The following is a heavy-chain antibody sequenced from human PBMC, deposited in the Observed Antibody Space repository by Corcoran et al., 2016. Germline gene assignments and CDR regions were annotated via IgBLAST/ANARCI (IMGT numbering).Heavy chain of an antibody. V-gene: IGHV5-51*01. CDR2: ISPGESDS. Sequence: EVQLVQSGAEVKRPGESLKISCKASGYRFTSYWIGWVRQMPGKGLEWVGIISPGESDSRYSPSFQGQVTISSDKSINTAYLQWSSLKASDTAIYYCARHSSTAGLYYYYGMDVWGQGTTVTVSS. CDR1: GYRFTSYW. CDR3: ARHSSTAGLYYYYGMDV. D-gene: IGHD2-2*01. J-gene: IGHJ6*02.